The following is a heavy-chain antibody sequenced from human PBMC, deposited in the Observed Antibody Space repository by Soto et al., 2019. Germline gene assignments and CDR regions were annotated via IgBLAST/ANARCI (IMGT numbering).Heavy chain of an antibody. J-gene: IGHJ4*02. Sequence: EVQLVESGGGLVQPGGSLRLSCAASGFTVSSNYLSWVRQAPGKGLEWVSVIYSGGTPYYADSVKGRFTISRDNSKDTLYLQMNSLRAEDTAVYYCARGGRDGYNNSDYWGQGTLVTVSS. V-gene: IGHV3-66*01. D-gene: IGHD5-12*01. CDR3: ARGGRDGYNNSDY. CDR2: IYSGGTP. CDR1: GFTVSSNY.